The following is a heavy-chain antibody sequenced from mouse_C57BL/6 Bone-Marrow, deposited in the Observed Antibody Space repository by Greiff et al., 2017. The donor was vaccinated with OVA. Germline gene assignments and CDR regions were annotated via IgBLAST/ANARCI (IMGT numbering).Heavy chain of an antibody. CDR1: GYTFTSYW. J-gene: IGHJ1*03. CDR2: IYPSDSET. D-gene: IGHD1-1*01. Sequence: VQLQQPGAELVRPGSSVKLSCKASGYTFTSYWMDWVKQRPGQGLEWIGNIYPSDSETHYNQKFKDKATLTVAKSSSTAYMQLSSLTSEDSAVYYCARCYYGSSCGYFDVWGTGTTVTVSS. V-gene: IGHV1-61*01. CDR3: ARCYYGSSCGYFDV.